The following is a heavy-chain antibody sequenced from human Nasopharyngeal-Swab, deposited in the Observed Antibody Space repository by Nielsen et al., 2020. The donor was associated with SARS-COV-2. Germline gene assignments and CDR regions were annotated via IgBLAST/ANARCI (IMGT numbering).Heavy chain of an antibody. D-gene: IGHD6-13*01. Sequence: GGSLRLSCTASGFTFGDYAMNWVRQAPGKGLEWVGFIRSKANGGTAEYAASVIGRFAISRDDSKSIAYLQMNSLKSEDTAVYYCARAFRGYRALDYWGQGTLVTVSS. CDR3: ARAFRGYRALDY. J-gene: IGHJ4*02. CDR2: IRSKANGGTA. CDR1: GFTFGDYA. V-gene: IGHV3-49*04.